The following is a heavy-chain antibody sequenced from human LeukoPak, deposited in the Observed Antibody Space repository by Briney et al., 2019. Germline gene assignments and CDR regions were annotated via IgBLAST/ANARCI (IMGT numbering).Heavy chain of an antibody. CDR1: GFTVSSNY. Sequence: GGSLRLSCAASGFTVSSNYMSWVRQAPGKGLEWVSVIYSGGSTYYADSVKGRFTTSRDNSKNTLYLQMNSLRAEDTAVYYCARDLIVGATLGSDYWGQGTLVTVSS. D-gene: IGHD1-26*01. CDR2: IYSGGST. CDR3: ARDLIVGATLGSDY. J-gene: IGHJ4*02. V-gene: IGHV3-53*01.